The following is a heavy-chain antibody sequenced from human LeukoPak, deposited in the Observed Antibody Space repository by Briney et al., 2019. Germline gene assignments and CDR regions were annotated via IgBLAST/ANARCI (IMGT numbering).Heavy chain of an antibody. V-gene: IGHV3-21*01. J-gene: IGHJ5*01. D-gene: IGHD2-8*02. CDR1: GFALKSYS. CDR2: ISSTSAYI. CDR3: ARVAVSGPTGWFDS. Sequence: GGSLRLSCAGSGFALKSYSLSWVRQAPGKGLEWDSSISSTSAYIYYADSVKGRFTISRDNVDNVVYLQMNSLGAEDTAVYYCARVAVSGPTGWFDSWGQGTLVIVSS.